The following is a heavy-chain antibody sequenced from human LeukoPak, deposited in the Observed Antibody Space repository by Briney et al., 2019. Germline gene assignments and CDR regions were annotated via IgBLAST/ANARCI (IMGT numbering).Heavy chain of an antibody. CDR2: ISGSGGST. D-gene: IGHD1-26*01. J-gene: IGHJ4*02. CDR3: AKDDGGYYRGFDY. V-gene: IGHV3-23*01. CDR1: GFTFSSYA. Sequence: GGSLRLSCAASGFTFSSYAMSWVRQAPGKGLEWVSAISGSGGSTYYADSVKGRFTISRDNSKNTLYLQMNSLRDEDTAVYYCAKDDGGYYRGFDYWGQGTLVTVSS.